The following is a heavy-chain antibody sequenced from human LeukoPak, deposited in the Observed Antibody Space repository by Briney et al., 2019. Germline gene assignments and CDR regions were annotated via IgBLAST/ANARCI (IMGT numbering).Heavy chain of an antibody. Sequence: ASVKVSCRTSGYTFTTYGISWVRQAPGRRVEWMGWISGSNGNTKNAQKVQGRVTMTTDTSTTTAYMEVRSLRSDDTAVYYCARDRDRMVQGVTALFDYWGQGTLVTVSS. J-gene: IGHJ4*02. CDR2: ISGSNGNT. V-gene: IGHV1-18*04. CDR3: ARDRDRMVQGVTALFDY. CDR1: GYTFTTYG. D-gene: IGHD3-10*01.